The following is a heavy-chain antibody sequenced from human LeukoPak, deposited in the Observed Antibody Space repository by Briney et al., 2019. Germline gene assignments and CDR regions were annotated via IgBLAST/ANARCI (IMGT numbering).Heavy chain of an antibody. V-gene: IGHV4-4*07. CDR1: SGSINSYY. J-gene: IGHJ4*02. D-gene: IGHD6-13*01. CDR3: ARRGITYSTSFFNS. CDR2: IYTTGIA. Sequence: SETLSLTCTVSSGSINSYYWGWVRQPAGRGLEWIGRIYTTGIANYNPSLQSRLTMSVDTSKRQFSLNLRSVTAADTAIYYCARRGITYSTSFFNSWGQGTLVTVSS.